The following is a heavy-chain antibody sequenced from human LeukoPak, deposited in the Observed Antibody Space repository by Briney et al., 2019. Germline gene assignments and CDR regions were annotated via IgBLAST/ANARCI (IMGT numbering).Heavy chain of an antibody. CDR2: ITSSSSTI. CDR1: GFTFSSHS. D-gene: IGHD2-15*01. Sequence: PGGSLRLSCAASGFTFSSHSMNWVRQAPGKGLEWVSYITSSSSTIYYADSVKGRFTISRDNSKNTLYLQMNSLRAEDTAVYYCARGAHCSGGSCYYYYGMDVWGQGTTVTVSS. CDR3: ARGAHCSGGSCYYYYGMDV. V-gene: IGHV3-48*01. J-gene: IGHJ6*02.